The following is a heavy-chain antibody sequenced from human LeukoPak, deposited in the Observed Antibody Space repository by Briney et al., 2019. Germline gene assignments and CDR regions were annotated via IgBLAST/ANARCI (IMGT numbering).Heavy chain of an antibody. D-gene: IGHD6-19*01. CDR2: IIPIFGTA. CDR3: ARVTVAGDYYYYGMDV. Sequence: ASVKVSCKASGGTFSSYAISWVRQAPGQGLEWMGGIIPIFGTANYAQKFQGRVTITADESTCTAYMELSSLRSEDTAVYYCARVTVAGDYYYYGMDVWGQGTTVTVSS. V-gene: IGHV1-69*13. CDR1: GGTFSSYA. J-gene: IGHJ6*02.